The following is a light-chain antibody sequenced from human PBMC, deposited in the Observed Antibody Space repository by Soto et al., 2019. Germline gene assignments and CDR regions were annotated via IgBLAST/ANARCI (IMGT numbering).Light chain of an antibody. Sequence: DIQMTQSPSSLSASVGDRVTITCRASQSSGRFLNWHQQKPGKAPNVLINVASTLRSGVPSRFSGSGSGTDFNLTINSLQPEDFATYFCQQSFTTPLTFGGGTKVEIK. CDR2: VAS. CDR1: QSSGRF. CDR3: QQSFTTPLT. V-gene: IGKV1-39*01. J-gene: IGKJ4*01.